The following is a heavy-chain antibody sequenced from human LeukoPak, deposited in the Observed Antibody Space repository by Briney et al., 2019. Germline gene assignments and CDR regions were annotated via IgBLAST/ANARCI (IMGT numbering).Heavy chain of an antibody. J-gene: IGHJ4*02. CDR3: ARWEGYSSGWSELYYFDY. V-gene: IGHV5-51*01. D-gene: IGHD6-19*01. Sequence: GESLKISCKGSGYSFTSYWIGWVRQMPGKGLEWMGIIFPGDSDTRYSPSFQGQVTISADKSISTAYLQWSSLKASDTAMYYCARWEGYSSGWSELYYFDYWGQGTLVSVSS. CDR2: IFPGDSDT. CDR1: GYSFTSYW.